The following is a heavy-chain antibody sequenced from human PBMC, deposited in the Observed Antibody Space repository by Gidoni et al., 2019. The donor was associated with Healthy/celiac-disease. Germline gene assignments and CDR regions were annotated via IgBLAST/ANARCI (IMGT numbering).Heavy chain of an antibody. CDR3: ARGYCSGGSCPPDAFDI. CDR1: GFTFSSYW. D-gene: IGHD2-15*01. V-gene: IGHV3-7*01. Sequence: EVQLVESGGGLVQPGRSLRLSCAASGFTFSSYWMSGVRQAPGKGLEWVANIKQDGSEKYYVDSVKGRFTISRDNAKNSLYLQMNSLRAEDTAVYYCARGYCSGGSCPPDAFDIWGQGTMVTVSS. J-gene: IGHJ3*02. CDR2: IKQDGSEK.